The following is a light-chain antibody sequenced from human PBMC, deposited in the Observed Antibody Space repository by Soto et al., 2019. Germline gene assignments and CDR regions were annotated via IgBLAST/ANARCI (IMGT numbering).Light chain of an antibody. V-gene: IGLV2-14*03. Sequence: QSALTQPASVSGSPGQSITISCTGTNSDVGDYNYVSWYQQHPGKVPKLVIYGVSDRPSGISNRFSGSKSGNTASLTISGLQAEDEADYYCSSYTRTNTLLFGGGTKLTVL. J-gene: IGLJ3*02. CDR1: NSDVGDYNY. CDR2: GVS. CDR3: SSYTRTNTLL.